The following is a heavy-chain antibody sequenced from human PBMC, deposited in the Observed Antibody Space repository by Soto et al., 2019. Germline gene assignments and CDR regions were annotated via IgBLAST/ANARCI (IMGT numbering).Heavy chain of an antibody. CDR3: ARDQGGGYSYGFRSFDY. Sequence: ASVKVSCKACGGTFISYAISWVRQAAGQGLEWMGGIIAIFGTANYAQKFQGRVTITADESTSTAYMELSSLRSEDTAVYYCARDQGGGYSYGFRSFDYWGQGTLVTVSS. D-gene: IGHD5-18*01. CDR2: IIAIFGTA. CDR1: GGTFISYA. J-gene: IGHJ4*02. V-gene: IGHV1-69*13.